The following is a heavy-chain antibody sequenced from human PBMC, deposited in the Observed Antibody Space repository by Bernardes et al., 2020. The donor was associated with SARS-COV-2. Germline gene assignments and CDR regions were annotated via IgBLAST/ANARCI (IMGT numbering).Heavy chain of an antibody. CDR1: GGSFSGYY. D-gene: IGHD3-16*01. CDR2: IYHSGST. Sequence: SETLSLTCAVYGGSFSGYYWRWIRQPPGQGLEWIGYIYHSGSTNYNPSLKSRVTISVDTPKNQFSLKLSSVTAADTAVYYCARLRGSDFDYWGQGALVTVSS. V-gene: IGHV4-34*01. J-gene: IGHJ4*02. CDR3: ARLRGSDFDY.